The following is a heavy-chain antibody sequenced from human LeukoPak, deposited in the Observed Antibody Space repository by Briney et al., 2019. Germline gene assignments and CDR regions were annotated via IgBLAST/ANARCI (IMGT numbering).Heavy chain of an antibody. CDR1: GGSFRSST. Sequence: GASVKVSCKASGGSFRSSTFAWVRQAPGRGLEWMGGIIPIFGTANYALEFQGRATITTDESTSTVYMELSSLRSEDTAMYYCARGPLHVALSSGSLKWLDPWARDPWSPSPQ. CDR3: ARGPLHVALSSGSLKWLDP. CDR2: IIPIFGTA. J-gene: IGHJ5*02. D-gene: IGHD3-3*01. V-gene: IGHV1-69*05.